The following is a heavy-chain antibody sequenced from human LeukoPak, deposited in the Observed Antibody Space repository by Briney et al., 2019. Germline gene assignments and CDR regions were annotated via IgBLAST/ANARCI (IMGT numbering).Heavy chain of an antibody. CDR1: GFSFSTYA. D-gene: IGHD3-16*02. J-gene: IGHJ3*02. V-gene: IGHV3-30*04. Sequence: GGSLRLSCAASGFSFSTYAMYWVRQAPGKGLEWVADVSFNGDDPYYSDSVKGRITISRDNSKNTLYLQINSLRAEDTAVYYCARDLLGYQMRNAFDIWGQGTEVTVSS. CDR2: VSFNGDDP. CDR3: ARDLLGYQMRNAFDI.